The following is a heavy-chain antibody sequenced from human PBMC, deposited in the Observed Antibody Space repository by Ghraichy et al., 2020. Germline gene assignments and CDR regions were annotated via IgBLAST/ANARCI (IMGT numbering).Heavy chain of an antibody. V-gene: IGHV4-39*01. J-gene: IGHJ4*02. CDR1: GGSISSSTYY. D-gene: IGHD4-17*01. CDR3: AIPESHNDYEGSFHY. CDR2: IYFGGTT. Sequence: SETLSLTCTVSGGSISSSTYYWGWIRQPPGKGLEWIGSIYFGGTTYFNPSLKSRVTISADTSKNQFSLKLTSVTAADTAVYYCAIPESHNDYEGSFHYWGQGILVTVSS.